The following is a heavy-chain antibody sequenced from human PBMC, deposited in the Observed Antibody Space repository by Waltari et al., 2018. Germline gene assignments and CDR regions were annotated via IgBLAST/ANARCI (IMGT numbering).Heavy chain of an antibody. CDR2: INPNSGGT. D-gene: IGHD5-12*01. V-gene: IGHV1-2*02. J-gene: IGHJ4*01. CDR1: GYTFTGYY. CDR3: AREDIVATKVFDD. Sequence: QVQLVQSGAEVKKPGASVKVSCKASGYTFTGYYMHWVRQAPGQGLEWMGWINPNSGGTNYAQKLQGRVTMTRDTSISTAYMELSRLTSDDTAVYYCAREDIVATKVFDDWGHGTLVTVSS.